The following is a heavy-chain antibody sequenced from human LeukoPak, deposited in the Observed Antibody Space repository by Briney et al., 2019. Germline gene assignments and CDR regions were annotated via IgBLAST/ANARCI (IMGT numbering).Heavy chain of an antibody. CDR1: GGSFSGYY. J-gene: IGHJ4*02. D-gene: IGHD3-22*01. CDR3: AKRGYYDSSGYYSYYFDY. V-gene: IGHV4-34*01. Sequence: SETLSLTCAVYGGSFSGYYWSWIRQPPGRGLEWIGEINHSGSTDYNPSLKSRVTISVDTSKNQLSLKLSSVTAADTAVYYCAKRGYYDSSGYYSYYFDYWGQGTLVTVSS. CDR2: INHSGST.